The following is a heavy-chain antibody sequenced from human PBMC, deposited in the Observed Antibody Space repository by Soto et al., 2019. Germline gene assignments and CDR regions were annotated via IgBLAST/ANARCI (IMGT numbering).Heavy chain of an antibody. J-gene: IGHJ6*03. CDR2: INDSGNI. Sequence: QVQLQQWGAGLLKPSETLSLTCAVYGGSFSGYQWSWIRQTPGKGLEWIGAINDSGNINYNPSLKSRVTILIDTPKKQISLKLSSVTAADPAVYYCARGLILWFGELSRRGGYYYCMDVWGKGTTVTVSS. V-gene: IGHV4-34*01. CDR1: GGSFSGYQ. CDR3: ARGLILWFGELSRRGGYYYCMDV. D-gene: IGHD3-10*01.